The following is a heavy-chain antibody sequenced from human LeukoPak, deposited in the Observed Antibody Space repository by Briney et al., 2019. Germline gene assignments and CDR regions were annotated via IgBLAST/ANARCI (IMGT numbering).Heavy chain of an antibody. J-gene: IGHJ5*02. Sequence: SETLSLTCTVSGGSISSSSYYWGWIRQPPGKGLEWIGEINDRGSTNYKPSLKSRVAISIDTSKNHLSLKLSSVTAADTAVYYCARAGLMMTTYKRWFDPWGQGSLVTVSS. V-gene: IGHV4-39*02. D-gene: IGHD4-11*01. CDR3: ARAGLMMTTYKRWFDP. CDR1: GGSISSSSYY. CDR2: INDRGST.